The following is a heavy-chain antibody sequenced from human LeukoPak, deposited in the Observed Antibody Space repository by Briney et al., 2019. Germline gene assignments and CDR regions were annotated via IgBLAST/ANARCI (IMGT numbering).Heavy chain of an antibody. Sequence: RTGGSLRLSCAASGFTFSSYAMSWVRQAPGKGLEWLSGISGNSGSTYYADSVKGRFHFSRDNSKNTLYRQMNSQRAEDTAVYYCVRAQGDLDYWGKGNLVTVSS. D-gene: IGHD3-16*01. CDR2: ISGNSGST. CDR1: GFTFSSYA. CDR3: VRAQGDLDY. V-gene: IGHV3-23*01. J-gene: IGHJ4*02.